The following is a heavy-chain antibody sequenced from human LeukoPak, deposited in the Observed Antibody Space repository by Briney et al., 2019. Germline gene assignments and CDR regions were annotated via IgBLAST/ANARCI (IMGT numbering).Heavy chain of an antibody. CDR2: INPNSGGT. J-gene: IGHJ3*02. CDR1: GYTFTGYY. D-gene: IGHD6-19*01. Sequence: ASVKVSCKASGYTFTGYYMHWVRQAPGQGLEWMGWINPNSGGTNYAQKFQGRVTMTRDTSISTAYMELSRLRSDDTAVYYCARDSGDIAVATLFAFDIWGQGTMVTVSS. V-gene: IGHV1-2*02. CDR3: ARDSGDIAVATLFAFDI.